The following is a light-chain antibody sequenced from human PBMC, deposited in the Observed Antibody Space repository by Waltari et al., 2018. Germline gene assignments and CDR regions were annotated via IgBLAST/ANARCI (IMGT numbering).Light chain of an antibody. J-gene: IGKJ2*01. V-gene: IGKV3-15*01. Sequence: LVMTQSPATLSASLGDKAPLSCRASQNIKNKLAWYQQKPGQAPRLLLFGASTRATGIPGRFSGSGSGTDFTLTIGSLQSEDFAVYYCHQYDNWPPTFGQGTKLDIK. CDR3: HQYDNWPPT. CDR2: GAS. CDR1: QNIKNK.